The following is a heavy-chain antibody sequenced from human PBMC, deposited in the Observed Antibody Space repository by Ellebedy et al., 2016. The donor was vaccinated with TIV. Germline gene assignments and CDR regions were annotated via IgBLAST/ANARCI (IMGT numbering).Heavy chain of an antibody. J-gene: IGHJ4*02. CDR3: ARAKKYVYDY. Sequence: GGSLRLSXAASGFTFSSYSMNWVRQAPGKGLEWVSYISSSSTIYYADSVKGRFTISRDNAKNSLYLQMNSLRDEEKAVYYCARAKKYVYDYWGQGTLVTVSS. CDR2: ISSSSTI. CDR1: GFTFSSYS. V-gene: IGHV3-48*02. D-gene: IGHD5/OR15-5a*01.